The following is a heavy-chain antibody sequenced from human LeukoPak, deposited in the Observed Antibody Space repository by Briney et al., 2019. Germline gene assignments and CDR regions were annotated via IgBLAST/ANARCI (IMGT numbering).Heavy chain of an antibody. CDR1: GFTFSPYS. V-gene: IGHV3-23*01. Sequence: PGGSLRLSCVVSGFTFSPYSMNWVRQAPGKGLEWVSAISGSGGSTYYADSVKGRFTISRDNSKNTLYLQMNSLRAEDTAVYYCARIAMVRGVSSFAAFDIWGQGTMVTVSS. J-gene: IGHJ3*02. CDR2: ISGSGGST. D-gene: IGHD3-10*01. CDR3: ARIAMVRGVSSFAAFDI.